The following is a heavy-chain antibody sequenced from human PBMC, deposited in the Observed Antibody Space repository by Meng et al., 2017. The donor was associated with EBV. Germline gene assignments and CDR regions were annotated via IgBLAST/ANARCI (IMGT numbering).Heavy chain of an antibody. V-gene: IGHV4-61*01. CDR3: AKSLAATPGVVDY. D-gene: IGHD3-10*01. CDR1: ASSYTCATYH. Sequence: QAQGAGPGGGEHMSALSLTCSASASSYTCATYHCTWVRQSPGQGLEWIGCIYATETNINNAPTQRRVAIILEASKNLFSLKLITGPTSDTAVDYCAKSLAATPGVVDYWGQGTLVTVSS. CDR2: IYATETN. J-gene: IGHJ4*02.